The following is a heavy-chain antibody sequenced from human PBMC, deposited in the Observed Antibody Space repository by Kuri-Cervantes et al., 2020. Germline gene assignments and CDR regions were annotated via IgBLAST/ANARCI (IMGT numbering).Heavy chain of an antibody. Sequence: GESLKISCAASGFSFSDSYMNWIRQAPGKGLEWVSYIGSSGSSIYYADSVKGRFTISRDNAKNSLYLQMSSLRAEDTAVYYCAREAGRTYSLDYWGQGTLVTVSS. D-gene: IGHD1-1*01. CDR1: GFSFSDSY. CDR2: IGSSGSSI. V-gene: IGHV3-11*01. CDR3: AREAGRTYSLDY. J-gene: IGHJ4*02.